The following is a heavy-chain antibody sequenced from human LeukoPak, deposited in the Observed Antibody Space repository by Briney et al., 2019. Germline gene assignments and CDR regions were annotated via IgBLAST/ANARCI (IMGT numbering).Heavy chain of an antibody. V-gene: IGHV1-69*04. CDR3: ARDVAVAGSFDY. CDR1: GGTFSSYT. D-gene: IGHD6-19*01. Sequence: PVTVSCKASGGTFSSYTISWVRQAPGQGLEWMGRIIPILGIANYAQKFQGRVTITADKSTSTAYMELSSLRSEDTAVYYCARDVAVAGSFDYWGQGTLVTVSS. J-gene: IGHJ4*02. CDR2: IIPILGIA.